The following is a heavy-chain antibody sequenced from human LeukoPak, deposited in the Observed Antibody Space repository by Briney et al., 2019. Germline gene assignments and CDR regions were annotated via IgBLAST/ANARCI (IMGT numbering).Heavy chain of an antibody. CDR1: GGSISSYY. J-gene: IGHJ4*02. CDR3: ARGLGIQWLGPNFDY. V-gene: IGHV4-59*01. D-gene: IGHD6-19*01. Sequence: PSETLSLTCTVSGGSISSYYWSWLRQPPGKGLEGMGYIYYSGSTNYNPSLKSRVTISVDTPKNQFSLKLSSVTAADTAVYYCARGLGIQWLGPNFDYWGQGTLVTVSS. CDR2: IYYSGST.